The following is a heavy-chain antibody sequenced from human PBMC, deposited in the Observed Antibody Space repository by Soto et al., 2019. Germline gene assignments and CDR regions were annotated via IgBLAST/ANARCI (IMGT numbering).Heavy chain of an antibody. V-gene: IGHV4-59*01. Sequence: PSETLSLTCTVSAGSISSYYCIWILQPPGKELEWIGYIYYSGSTNYNPSLKSRVTISVDTSKNQFSLKLSSVTAADTAVYYCASAGYDFHQNYYMYVWGKGTTVTVSS. CDR3: ASAGYDFHQNYYMYV. CDR1: AGSISSYY. J-gene: IGHJ6*03. D-gene: IGHD3-3*01. CDR2: IYYSGST.